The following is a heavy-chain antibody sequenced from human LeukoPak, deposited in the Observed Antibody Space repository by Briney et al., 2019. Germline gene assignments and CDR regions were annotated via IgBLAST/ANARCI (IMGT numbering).Heavy chain of an antibody. CDR1: GLSVSGNH. D-gene: IGHD3-10*01. V-gene: IGHV3-23*01. CDR2: ISGSGGST. Sequence: GGSLRLSCAASGLSVSGNHMSWVRQAPGKGLEWVSAISGSGGSTYYADSVKGRFTISRDNPKNTLYLQMNSLRVEDTAAYYCAKGARGYFDYWGQGTLVTVSA. CDR3: AKGARGYFDY. J-gene: IGHJ4*02.